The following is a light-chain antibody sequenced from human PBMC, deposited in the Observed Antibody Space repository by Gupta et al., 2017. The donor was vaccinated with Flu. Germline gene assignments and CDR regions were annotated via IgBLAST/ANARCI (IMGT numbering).Light chain of an antibody. Sequence: PGTFSVSQGERVTLSCRASQTVYNNLAWYQQKPGKAPRLLIYDASTGATGIPARFSGGGSGTDFTLTISGLQSEDFAVYDCQQDNAWPLTFGGGTKVEIK. CDR3: QQDNAWPLT. J-gene: IGKJ4*01. CDR1: QTVYNN. V-gene: IGKV3-15*01. CDR2: DAS.